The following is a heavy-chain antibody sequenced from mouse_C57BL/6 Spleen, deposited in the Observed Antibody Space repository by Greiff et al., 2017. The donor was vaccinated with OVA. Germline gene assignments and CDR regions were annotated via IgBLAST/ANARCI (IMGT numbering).Heavy chain of an antibody. CDR3: ARVVAKGYFDY. CDR1: GYTFTDYY. Sequence: EVQLQQSGPELVKPGASVKISCKASGYTFTDYYMNWVKQSHGKSLEWIGDINPNNGGTSYNQKFKGKATLTVDKSSSTAYMELRSLTSEDSAVYYCARVVAKGYFDYWGQGTTLTVSS. D-gene: IGHD1-1*01. V-gene: IGHV1-26*01. J-gene: IGHJ2*01. CDR2: INPNNGGT.